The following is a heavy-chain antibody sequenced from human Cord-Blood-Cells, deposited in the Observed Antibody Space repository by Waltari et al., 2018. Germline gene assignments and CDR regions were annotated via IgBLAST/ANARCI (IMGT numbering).Heavy chain of an antibody. CDR3: ARDFQRYGIVGATGAFDI. V-gene: IGHV4-59*01. Sequence: QVQLQESGAGLVKPSETLSLTCTVSGGPISSYYWSWIRQPPGKGLEWIGYIYYSGSTNYNPSLKSRVTISVDTSKNQFSLKLSSVTAADTAVYYCARDFQRYGIVGATGAFDIWGQGTMVTVSS. CDR2: IYYSGST. J-gene: IGHJ3*02. CDR1: GGPISSYY. D-gene: IGHD1-26*01.